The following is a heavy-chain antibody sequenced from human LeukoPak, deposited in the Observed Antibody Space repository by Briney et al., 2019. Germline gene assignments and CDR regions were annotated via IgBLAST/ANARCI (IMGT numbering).Heavy chain of an antibody. J-gene: IGHJ4*02. V-gene: IGHV3-72*01. D-gene: IGHD2-15*01. CDR1: GFTFSDHY. CDR2: IRNKANSYTT. CDR3: AVGYCSGGSCSGSDGDY. Sequence: GGSLRLSCAASGFTFSDHYMEWVRQAPGKGLEWVGRIRNKANSYTTEHAAPVKGRFTISRDDSKNSVYLQMNSLKTEDTAVYYCAVGYCSGGSCSGSDGDYWGQGTLVTVSS.